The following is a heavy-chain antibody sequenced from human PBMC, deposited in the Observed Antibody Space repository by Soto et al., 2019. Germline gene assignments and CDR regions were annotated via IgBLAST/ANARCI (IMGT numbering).Heavy chain of an antibody. Sequence: GSLRLSCAASGFTFSSYAMSWVRQAPGKGLEWVSVISGSGGSTFYADSVTGRFTISRDNSKNTLFLQMNDLRAEDTAVYYCSKGPRASSWNNWFDPWGQGTLVTVSS. CDR3: SKGPRASSWNNWFDP. CDR1: GFTFSSYA. V-gene: IGHV3-23*01. J-gene: IGHJ5*02. D-gene: IGHD6-13*01. CDR2: ISGSGGST.